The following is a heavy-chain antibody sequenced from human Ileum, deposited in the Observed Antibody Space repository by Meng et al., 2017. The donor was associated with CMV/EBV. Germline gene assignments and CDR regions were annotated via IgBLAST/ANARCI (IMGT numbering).Heavy chain of an antibody. CDR3: AKGNDFWSGDWFDP. Sequence: ASGFTFSSYAMSWVRQAPGKGLEWVSAISGSGGSTYYADSVKGRFTISRDNSKNTLYLQMNSLRAEDTAVYYCAKGNDFWSGDWFDPWGQGTLVTVSS. V-gene: IGHV3-23*01. D-gene: IGHD3-3*01. J-gene: IGHJ5*02. CDR1: GFTFSSYA. CDR2: ISGSGGST.